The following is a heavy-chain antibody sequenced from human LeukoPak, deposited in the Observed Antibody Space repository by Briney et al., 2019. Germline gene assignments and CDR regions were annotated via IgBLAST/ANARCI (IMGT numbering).Heavy chain of an antibody. CDR1: GFTFSSYA. Sequence: GGSLRLSCAASGFTFSSYAMSWVRQAPGKGLEWVANIREDGDDKNYLDSVKGRFTISRDTAKNSLSLQMNSLRVEDTAVYFCARVIRNARYYYYYMDVWGQGTTVTVSS. CDR2: IREDGDDK. V-gene: IGHV3-7*01. J-gene: IGHJ6*03. CDR3: ARVIRNARYYYYYMDV.